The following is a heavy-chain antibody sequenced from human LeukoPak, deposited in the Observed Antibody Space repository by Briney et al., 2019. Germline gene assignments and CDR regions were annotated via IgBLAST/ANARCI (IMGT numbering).Heavy chain of an antibody. CDR2: ISSSGTTI. V-gene: IGHV3-48*03. D-gene: IGHD1-26*01. CDR1: GFTFTGYE. CDR3: AKNGRPYYYYMDV. Sequence: SGGSLRLSCVVSGFTFTGYEMTWVRQAPGKGLEWVSYISSSGTTIYYADSVKGRFTISRDNSKNTLYLQMNSLRAEDTAVYYCAKNGRPYYYYMDVWGKGTTVTVSS. J-gene: IGHJ6*03.